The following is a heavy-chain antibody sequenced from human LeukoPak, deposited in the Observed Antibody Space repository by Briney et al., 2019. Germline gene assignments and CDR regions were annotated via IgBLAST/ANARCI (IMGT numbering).Heavy chain of an antibody. CDR3: ARDYGGPRDAFDI. CDR1: GFTFSSYA. CDR2: ISSSSSYI. V-gene: IGHV3-21*01. D-gene: IGHD4-23*01. Sequence: PGGSLRLSCAASGFTFSSYAMSWVRQAPGKGLEWVSSISSSSSYIYYADSVKGRFTISRDNAKNSLYLQMNSLRAEDTAVYYCARDYGGPRDAFDIWGQGTMVTVSS. J-gene: IGHJ3*02.